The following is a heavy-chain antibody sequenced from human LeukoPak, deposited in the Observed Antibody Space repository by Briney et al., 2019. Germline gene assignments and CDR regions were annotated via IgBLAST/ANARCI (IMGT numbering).Heavy chain of an antibody. CDR1: GYTFTDYY. CDR3: AIVVTATGVFDY. V-gene: IGHV1-69-2*01. CDR2: VDPEDGET. J-gene: IGHJ4*02. Sequence: GASVKVSCKASGYTFTDYYMHWVQQAPGKGLEWMGRVDPEDGETIYAEKFQGRVTITADTSTDTAYMELSSLRSEDTAVYYCAIVVTATGVFDYWGQGTLVTVSS. D-gene: IGHD2-21*02.